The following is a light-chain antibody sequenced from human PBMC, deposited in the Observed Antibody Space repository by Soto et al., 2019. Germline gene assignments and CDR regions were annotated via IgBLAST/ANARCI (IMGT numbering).Light chain of an antibody. V-gene: IGKV3-11*01. CDR1: QSVSKY. Sequence: EIGLTQSPATLSLSPGERATLSCRASQSVSKYFAWYQQQPGQAPRLVIHDTSTRATGVPDTFIGSGSGTEFTLIISTREPEDFATYYCQQRFSWPPTFGGGTHIEIK. CDR2: DTS. J-gene: IGKJ4*01. CDR3: QQRFSWPPT.